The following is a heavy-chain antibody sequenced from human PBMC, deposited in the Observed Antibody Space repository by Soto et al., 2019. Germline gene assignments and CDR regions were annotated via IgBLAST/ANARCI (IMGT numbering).Heavy chain of an antibody. CDR3: AKDGADRGIDS. Sequence: EVQVLESGGALVQPGGSLRLSCAASGFTFRKHAMTWVRQAPGQGLEYVSSITASGSATFYAASVRGRFAISRDNAKNTLYLQMNSLRAEDTALYDCAKDGADRGIDSWGQGTLVTVSS. V-gene: IGHV3-23*01. CDR1: GFTFRKHA. J-gene: IGHJ4*02. CDR2: ITASGSAT.